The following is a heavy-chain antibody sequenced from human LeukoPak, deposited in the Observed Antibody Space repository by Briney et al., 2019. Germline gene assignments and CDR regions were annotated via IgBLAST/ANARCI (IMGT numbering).Heavy chain of an antibody. CDR2: TSSSGETT. V-gene: IGHV3-23*01. CDR3: AKDRPNYYGTNGHYYRRDGDC. D-gene: IGHD3-22*01. J-gene: IGHJ4*02. Sequence: PGGSLRLSCVASGFTFRSYAMSWVRQAAGKGLEWVSSTSSSGETTYYADSVKGLFTISRDNSRNTLYLQMNSLRAEDTAVYYCAKDRPNYYGTNGHYYRRDGDCWGQGTLVTVSS. CDR1: GFTFRSYA.